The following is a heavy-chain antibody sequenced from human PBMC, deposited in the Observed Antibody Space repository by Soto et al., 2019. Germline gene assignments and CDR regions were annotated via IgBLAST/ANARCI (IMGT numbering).Heavy chain of an antibody. CDR2: IIPIFGTA. J-gene: IGHJ6*02. CDR1: GGTFSSYA. Sequence: SVKVSCKASGGTFSSYAISWVRQAPGQGLEWMGGIIPIFGTANYAQKFQGRVTVTADESTSTAYMELSSLRSEDTAVYYCVSIAAAGDYYYGMDVWGQGTTVTVSS. CDR3: VSIAAAGDYYYGMDV. D-gene: IGHD6-13*01. V-gene: IGHV1-69*13.